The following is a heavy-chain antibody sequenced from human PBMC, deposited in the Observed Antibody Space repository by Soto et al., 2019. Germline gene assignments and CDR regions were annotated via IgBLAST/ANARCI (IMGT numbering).Heavy chain of an antibody. D-gene: IGHD1-26*01. CDR3: ARDRVGATEPFQH. CDR1: GGTFSSYA. J-gene: IGHJ1*01. CDR2: IIPIFGTA. V-gene: IGHV1-69*13. Sequence: SVKVSCKASGGTFSSYAISWVRQAPGQGLEWMGGIIPIFGTANYAQKFQGRVTITADESTSTAYMELSSLRSEDTAVYYCARDRVGATEPFQHWGQGTLVTVSS.